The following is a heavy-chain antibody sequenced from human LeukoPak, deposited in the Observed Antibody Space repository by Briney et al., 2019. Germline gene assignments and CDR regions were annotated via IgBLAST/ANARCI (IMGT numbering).Heavy chain of an antibody. J-gene: IGHJ4*02. CDR3: ERDLLSTAGYLDY. V-gene: IGHV4-59*01. Sequence: PSETLSLTCTVSGGSISSYYWSWIRQPPGRGLEWIVYIYYSGSTNYNPSLKSRVTISVDTSKNQFSLNLSSVTAADTALYYSERDLLSTAGYLDYGGQGTRVTVSS. CDR1: GGSISSYY. D-gene: IGHD6-19*01. CDR2: IYYSGST.